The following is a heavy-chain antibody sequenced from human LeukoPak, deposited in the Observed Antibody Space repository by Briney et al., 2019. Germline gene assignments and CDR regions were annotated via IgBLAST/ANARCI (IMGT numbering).Heavy chain of an antibody. D-gene: IGHD5-12*01. J-gene: IGHJ5*02. CDR2: IKSDGSSA. V-gene: IGHV3-74*01. CDR1: GFTFSSYA. Sequence: GGSLRLSCAASGFTFSSYAMSWVRQAPGKGLVWVSRIKSDGSSATYADSVKGRFTISRDNAKSTLYLQMNSLRTEDTAVYYCARELASGSWGQGTLVTVSS. CDR3: ARELASGS.